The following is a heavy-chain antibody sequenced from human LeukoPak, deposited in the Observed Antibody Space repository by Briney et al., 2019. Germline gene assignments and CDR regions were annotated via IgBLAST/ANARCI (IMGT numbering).Heavy chain of an antibody. CDR1: GFTFSSYA. CDR2: ISGSGGST. CDR3: ARGGYYDFWSGYSGSLDY. Sequence: GGSLRLSCAASGFTFSSYAMSWVRQAPGKGPEWVSLISGSGGSTYYADSVKGRFTISRDNSKNTLYLQMNSPRAEDTAVYYCARGGYYDFWSGYSGSLDYWGQGTLVTVSS. D-gene: IGHD3-3*01. J-gene: IGHJ4*02. V-gene: IGHV3-23*01.